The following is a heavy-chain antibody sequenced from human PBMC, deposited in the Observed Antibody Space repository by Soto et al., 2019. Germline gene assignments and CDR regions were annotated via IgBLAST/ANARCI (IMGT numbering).Heavy chain of an antibody. V-gene: IGHV3-48*02. J-gene: IGHJ4*02. D-gene: IGHD3-3*01. CDR3: ARDRGGVRFLEWLSPFDY. CDR2: ISSSSSTI. CDR1: GFTFSSYS. Sequence: EVQLVESGGGLVQPGGSLRLSCAASGFTFSSYSMNWARQAPGKGLEWVSYISSSSSTIYYADSVKGRFTISRDNAKNSLYLQMNSLRDEDTAVYYCARDRGGVRFLEWLSPFDYWGQGTLVTVSS.